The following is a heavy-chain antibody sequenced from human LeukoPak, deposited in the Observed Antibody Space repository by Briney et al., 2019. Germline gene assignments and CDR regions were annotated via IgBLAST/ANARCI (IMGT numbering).Heavy chain of an antibody. CDR3: ARVRGGYCSSTSCSHGMDY. J-gene: IGHJ4*02. Sequence: QTGASLRLSCAASGFTLSSYWMSWVRQAPGKGLEWVANIKQDGSEKDYVDPVKGRFTISRDNAKNSLYLQMNSLRAEDTAVYYCARVRGGYCSSTSCSHGMDYWGQGTLVTVSS. CDR1: GFTLSSYW. CDR2: IKQDGSEK. V-gene: IGHV3-7*01. D-gene: IGHD2-2*01.